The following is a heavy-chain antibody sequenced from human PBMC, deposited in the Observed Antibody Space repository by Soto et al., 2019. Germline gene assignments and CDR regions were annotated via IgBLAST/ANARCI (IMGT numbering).Heavy chain of an antibody. J-gene: IGHJ4*02. D-gene: IGHD3-16*02. CDR3: ARGSNVWGSYRYTNFDY. V-gene: IGHV3-33*01. Sequence: QVQLVESGGGVVQPGRSLRLSCAASGFTFSSYGMHWVRKAPGKGLEWVAVIWYDGSNKYYADSVKGRFTISRDNSKNTLYLQMNSLRAEDTAVYYCARGSNVWGSYRYTNFDYWGQGTLVTVSS. CDR1: GFTFSSYG. CDR2: IWYDGSNK.